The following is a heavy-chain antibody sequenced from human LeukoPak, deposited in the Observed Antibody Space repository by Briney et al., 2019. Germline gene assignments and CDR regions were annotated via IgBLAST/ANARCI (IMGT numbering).Heavy chain of an antibody. Sequence: SVEVSCKASGGTFSSYANSWVRQAPGQGLEWMGGIIPIFGTANYAQEFQGRVTITTDESTSTAYMELSSLRSEDTAVYYCALGGTSFLFDYWGQGTLVTVSS. CDR3: ALGGTSFLFDY. CDR1: GGTFSSYA. J-gene: IGHJ4*02. D-gene: IGHD2-2*01. CDR2: IIPIFGTA. V-gene: IGHV1-69*05.